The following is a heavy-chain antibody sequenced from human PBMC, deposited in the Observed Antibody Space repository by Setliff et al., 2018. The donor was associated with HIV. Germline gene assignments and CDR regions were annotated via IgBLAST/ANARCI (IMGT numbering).Heavy chain of an antibody. Sequence: GESLKISCVGSGFMFNAYGMRWVRQAPGKGLEWVAGISWDGIKTTYGDSVRGRFTISRDNVEKSVYLQMNRLRNEDTARYYCARDHYLGLDYWGQGSLVTVSS. D-gene: IGHD7-27*01. V-gene: IGHV3-20*04. CDR2: ISWDGIKT. CDR3: ARDHYLGLDY. J-gene: IGHJ4*02. CDR1: GFMFNAYG.